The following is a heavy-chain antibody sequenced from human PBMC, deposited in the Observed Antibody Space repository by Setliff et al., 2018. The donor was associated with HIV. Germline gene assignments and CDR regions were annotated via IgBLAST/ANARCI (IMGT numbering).Heavy chain of an antibody. CDR3: VRGYCSSTTCYDDYYYMDV. Sequence: PSETLSLTCTVSGGSLNTGTYYWSWIRQPAGRGLEWIGRIYTSGSTNYNPSLKSRVTMSVDTSKNQFFLKLSSVTAADTAVYYCVRGYCSSTTCYDDYYYMDVWGKGSTVTVSS. J-gene: IGHJ6*03. D-gene: IGHD2-2*01. CDR1: GGSLNTGTYY. V-gene: IGHV4-61*02. CDR2: IYTSGST.